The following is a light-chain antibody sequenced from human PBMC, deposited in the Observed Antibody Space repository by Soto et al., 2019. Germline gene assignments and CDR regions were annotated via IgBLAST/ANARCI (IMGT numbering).Light chain of an antibody. CDR3: LLFHTYPHA. J-gene: IGKJ4*01. CDR1: QGIGSA. V-gene: IGKV1-13*02. Sequence: AIQLTQSPSSLSASIGDRVTITCRARQGIGSALAWYQQAPGKPPKLLIFDASTLENGVPSRFSGGGSGTDFTLTISSLQPEDFATYYCLLFHTYPHAFGGGTKVEIK. CDR2: DAS.